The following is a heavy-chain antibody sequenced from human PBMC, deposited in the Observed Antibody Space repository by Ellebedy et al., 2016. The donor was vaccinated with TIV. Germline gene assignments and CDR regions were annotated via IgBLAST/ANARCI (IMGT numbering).Heavy chain of an antibody. D-gene: IGHD6-13*01. V-gene: IGHV3-23*01. CDR3: VKGASYGSWVTMEY. CDR1: GFTLNNYA. CDR2: ITGETATT. Sequence: GGSLRLSCAASGFTLNNYAMTWIRQAAGEGLEWVSAITGETATTYYADSVKGRFTISRDNSRNTLYLQMNSLRVEDTALYYCVKGASYGSWVTMEYWGQGALVTVSS. J-gene: IGHJ4*02.